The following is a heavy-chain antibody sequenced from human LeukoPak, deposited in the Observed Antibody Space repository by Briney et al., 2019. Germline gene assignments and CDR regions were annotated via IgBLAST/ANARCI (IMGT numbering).Heavy chain of an antibody. J-gene: IGHJ6*03. CDR3: AKGSGWEMSYYYYYMDV. Sequence: GGSLRLSCAASGFTFSSYSMNWVRQAPGKGLEWVSSISSSSSYIYYADSVKGRFTISRDNAKNSLYLQMNSLRAEGTAVYYCAKGSGWEMSYYYYYMDVWGKGTTVTISS. D-gene: IGHD1-26*01. V-gene: IGHV3-21*01. CDR1: GFTFSSYS. CDR2: ISSSSSYI.